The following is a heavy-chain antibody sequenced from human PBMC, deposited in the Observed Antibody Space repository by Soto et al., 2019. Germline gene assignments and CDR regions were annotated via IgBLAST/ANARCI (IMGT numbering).Heavy chain of an antibody. V-gene: IGHV3-23*01. CDR1: GFTFRNYA. J-gene: IGHJ6*02. CDR2: ISRSGGTS. Sequence: GGSLRLSCAAAGFTFRNYAMSWVRQAPGKGLEWVSAISRSGGTSYYADSVKGRFTISRDNAKNTLYLQMDNLRAEDTAVYYCARGDCSAAGCYIHYYYGMDVWGQGTTVTVSS. D-gene: IGHD2-2*02. CDR3: ARGDCSAAGCYIHYYYGMDV.